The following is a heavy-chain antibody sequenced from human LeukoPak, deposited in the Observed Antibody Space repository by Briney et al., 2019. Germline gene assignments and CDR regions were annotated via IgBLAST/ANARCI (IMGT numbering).Heavy chain of an antibody. J-gene: IGHJ4*02. CDR3: ARSYDSSGYYLIDY. D-gene: IGHD3-22*01. CDR2: IRSKANSYAT. Sequence: GGSLRLSCAASGFTFSGSAMHWVRQASGKGLEWVGRIRSKANSYATAYAASVKGRFTISRDDSKNTAYLQMNSLKTEDTAVYYCARSYDSSGYYLIDYWGQGTLVTVSS. V-gene: IGHV3-73*01. CDR1: GFTFSGSA.